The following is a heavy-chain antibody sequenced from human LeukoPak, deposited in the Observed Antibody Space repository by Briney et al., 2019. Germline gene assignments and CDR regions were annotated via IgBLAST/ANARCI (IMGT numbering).Heavy chain of an antibody. CDR3: AVANGGPPILRTTDFDY. J-gene: IGHJ4*02. CDR2: ISAYNGNT. Sequence: ASVKVSCKASGYTFTSYGISWVRQAPGQGLEWMGWISAYNGNTNYAQKLQGRVTMTTDRSTSTAYMELRSLRSDDTDVYYCAVANGGPPILRTTDFDYWGQGTLVIVTA. D-gene: IGHD7-27*01. V-gene: IGHV1-18*01. CDR1: GYTFTSYG.